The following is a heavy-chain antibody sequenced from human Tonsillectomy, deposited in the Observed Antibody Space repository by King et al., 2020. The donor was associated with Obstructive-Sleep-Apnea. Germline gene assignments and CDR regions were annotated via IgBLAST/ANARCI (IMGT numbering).Heavy chain of an antibody. D-gene: IGHD3-10*01. V-gene: IGHV4-39*07. J-gene: IGHJ6*02. CDR3: ARYYGSGNYYGMDV. CDR1: GGSISSSSYY. CDR2: IYYSGST. Sequence: QLQESGPGLVRPSETLSLSCNVSGGSISSSSYYWGWIRQPPGKGLEWIGSIYYSGSTYFNPSLKSRVTLSVDTSKNQFSLTLSSVTAADMAVYYCARYYGSGNYYGMDVWGQGTTVTVSS.